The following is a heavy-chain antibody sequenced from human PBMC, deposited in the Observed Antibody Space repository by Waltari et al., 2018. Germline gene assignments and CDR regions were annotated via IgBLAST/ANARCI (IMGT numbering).Heavy chain of an antibody. CDR2: INWNSGNI. J-gene: IGHJ4*02. CDR3: TSDAFGNSIGGVFDY. V-gene: IGHV3-9*01. Sequence: EVQLVESGGGLVQPGRSLRLSCVGSGFSFADRAMHGVRQVPGKGLEWVSGINWNSGNIGYADSVKGRFTISRDNAKNSLYLQINSVRTEDTALYYCTSDAFGNSIGGVFDYWGQGTLVNVSS. CDR1: GFSFADRA. D-gene: IGHD3-3*01.